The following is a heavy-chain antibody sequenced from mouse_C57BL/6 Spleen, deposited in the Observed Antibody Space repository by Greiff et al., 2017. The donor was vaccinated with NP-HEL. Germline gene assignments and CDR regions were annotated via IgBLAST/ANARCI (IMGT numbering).Heavy chain of an antibody. CDR1: GYTFTSYW. J-gene: IGHJ2*01. Sequence: QVQLQQPGAELVKPGASVKMSCKASGYTFTSYWITWVKQRPGQGLEWIGDIYPGSGSTNYNEKFKSKATLTVDTSSSTAYMQLSSLTSEDSAVYYCARSRIYYGSSYGLDYWGQGTTLTVSS. V-gene: IGHV1-55*01. D-gene: IGHD1-1*01. CDR2: IYPGSGST. CDR3: ARSRIYYGSSYGLDY.